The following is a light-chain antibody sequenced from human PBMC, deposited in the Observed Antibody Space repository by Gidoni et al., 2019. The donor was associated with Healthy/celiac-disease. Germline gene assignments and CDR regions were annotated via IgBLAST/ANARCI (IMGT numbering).Light chain of an antibody. CDR2: DVS. J-gene: IGLJ1*01. CDR1: SSDVGGYNY. V-gene: IGLV2-14*01. Sequence: QSALTQPASVSGSPGQSITISCTGTSSDVGGYNYVSWYQQHPAKAPKLMIYDVSNRPSGVSNRFSGSKSGNTASLTISGLQAEDEADYYSSSYTSSSVYVFGTGTKVTVL. CDR3: SSYTSSSVYV.